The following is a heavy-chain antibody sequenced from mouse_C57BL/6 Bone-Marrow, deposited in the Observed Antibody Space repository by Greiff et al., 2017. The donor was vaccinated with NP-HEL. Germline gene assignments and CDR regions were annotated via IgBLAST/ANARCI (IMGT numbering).Heavy chain of an antibody. Sequence: EVQLVESEGGLVQPGSSMKLSCTASGFTFSDYYMAWVRQVPEKGLEWVANINYDGSSTYYLDSLKSRFIISRDNAKNILYLQMSSLKSEDTATYYCARQLSPYYYAMDYWGQGTSVTVSS. V-gene: IGHV5-16*01. CDR3: ARQLSPYYYAMDY. D-gene: IGHD3-2*02. J-gene: IGHJ4*01. CDR1: GFTFSDYY. CDR2: INYDGSST.